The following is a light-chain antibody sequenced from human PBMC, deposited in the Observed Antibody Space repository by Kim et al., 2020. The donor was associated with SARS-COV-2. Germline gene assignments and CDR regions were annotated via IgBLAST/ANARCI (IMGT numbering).Light chain of an antibody. J-gene: IGLJ3*02. Sequence: SYELTQPPSVSVSPGQTASITCSGDKLGDKYACWYQQKPGQSPVLVIYQDSKRPSGIPERFSGSNSGNTATLTISGTQAMDEADYYCQAWDSSIFWLFGG. CDR2: QDS. V-gene: IGLV3-1*01. CDR3: QAWDSSIFWL. CDR1: KLGDKY.